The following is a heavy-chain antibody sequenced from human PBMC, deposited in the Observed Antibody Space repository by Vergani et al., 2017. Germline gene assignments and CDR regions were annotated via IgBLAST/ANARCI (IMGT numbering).Heavy chain of an antibody. CDR2: INHSGST. D-gene: IGHD6-19*01. J-gene: IGHJ3*02. Sequence: QVQLQQWGAGLLKPSETLSLTCAVYGGSFSGYYWSWIRQPPGKGLEWIGEINHSGSTNYNPSLKSRVTISVDTSKHQFSLKLSSVTAADTAVYYCARGCWPRLGAFDIWGQGTMVTVSS. CDR3: ARGCWPRLGAFDI. V-gene: IGHV4-34*01. CDR1: GGSFSGYY.